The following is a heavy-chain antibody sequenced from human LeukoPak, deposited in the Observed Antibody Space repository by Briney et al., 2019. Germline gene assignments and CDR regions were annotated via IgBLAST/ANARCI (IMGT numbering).Heavy chain of an antibody. J-gene: IGHJ3*02. CDR2: IYSGGDT. Sequence: GGSLRLSCAASGFTVSSNYMGWVRQAPGKGLEWVSVIYSGGDTYYADSVKGRFTISRDNSKNTLYLQMNSLRAEDTAVYYCAKVPGRTASTAFDIWGQGTMVTVSS. CDR3: AKVPGRTASTAFDI. CDR1: GFTVSSNY. V-gene: IGHV3-53*01. D-gene: IGHD2-21*02.